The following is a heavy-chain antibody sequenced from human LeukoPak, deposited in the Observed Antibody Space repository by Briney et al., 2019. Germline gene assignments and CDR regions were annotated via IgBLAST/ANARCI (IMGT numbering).Heavy chain of an antibody. CDR1: GLFFSTNW. J-gene: IGHJ4*02. V-gene: IGHV3-7*01. CDR3: ASWEASTNY. D-gene: IGHD1-26*01. CDR2: IKPDGRDK. Sequence: PGGSLRLSCAASGLFFSTNWMSWVRQAPGKGLEWVATIKPDGRDKYYVDSVKGRFTMSRDNGKNSVYLQMNSLRAEDTAVYYCASWEASTNYWGQGTLVTVYS.